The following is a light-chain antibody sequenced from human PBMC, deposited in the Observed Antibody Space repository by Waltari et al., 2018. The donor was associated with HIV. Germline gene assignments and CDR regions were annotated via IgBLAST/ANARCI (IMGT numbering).Light chain of an antibody. Sequence: VVTQSPLSLPVTPGEPASISCRSSQSLLYYNGYNYLDWYLQRPGTSPQLLFYLCSNRASGVPDRFSCSGSGTDFTLKISRVEAEDVGVYYCMQALHSPMLTFGGGTKVEIK. CDR2: LCS. CDR1: QSLLYYNGYNY. CDR3: MQALHSPMLT. J-gene: IGKJ4*01. V-gene: IGKV2-28*01.